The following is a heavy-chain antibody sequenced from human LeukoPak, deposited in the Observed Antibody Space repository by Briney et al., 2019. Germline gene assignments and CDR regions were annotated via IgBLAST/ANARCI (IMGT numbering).Heavy chain of an antibody. D-gene: IGHD5-12*01. CDR2: IRSKANSYAT. J-gene: IGHJ4*02. V-gene: IGHV3-73*01. CDR1: GFTFSGSA. Sequence: TGGSLRLSCAASGFTFSGSAMHWVRQASGKGLEWVGRIRSKANSYATAYAASVKGRFTISRDDSKNTAYLQMNSLKTEDTAVYYCTIPGGGYSGYVDYWGQGTLVTVSS. CDR3: TIPGGGYSGYVDY.